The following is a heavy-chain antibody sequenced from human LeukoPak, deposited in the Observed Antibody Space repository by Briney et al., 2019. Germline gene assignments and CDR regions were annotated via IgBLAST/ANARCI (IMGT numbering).Heavy chain of an antibody. Sequence: ASVKVSCKASGYTFTGYYMHWVRQAPGQGLEWMGWINPNSGGTNYAQKFQGRVTMTRNTSISTAYMELSRLRSDDTAVYYCARDLSVTTVTNPMTDYGGQGTLVTVSS. CDR2: INPNSGGT. CDR3: ARDLSVTTVTNPMTDY. V-gene: IGHV1-2*02. J-gene: IGHJ4*02. D-gene: IGHD4-17*01. CDR1: GYTFTGYY.